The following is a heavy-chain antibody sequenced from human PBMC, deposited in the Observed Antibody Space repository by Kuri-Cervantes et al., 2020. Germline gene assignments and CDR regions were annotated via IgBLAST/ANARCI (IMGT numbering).Heavy chain of an antibody. J-gene: IGHJ4*02. Sequence: ESLKISCAASGFTFSSYWMSWVRQAPGKGLEWIGRIYTSGSTNYNPSLKSRVTMSVDTSKNQFSLKLSSVTAADTAVYYCARGGGVGATGLDYFDYWGQGALVTVSS. D-gene: IGHD1-26*01. CDR3: ARGGGVGATGLDYFDY. CDR2: IYTSGST. CDR1: GFTFSSYW. V-gene: IGHV4-4*07.